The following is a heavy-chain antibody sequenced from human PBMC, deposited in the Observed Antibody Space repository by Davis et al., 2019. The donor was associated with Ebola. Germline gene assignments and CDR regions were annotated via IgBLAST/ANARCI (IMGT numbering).Heavy chain of an antibody. Sequence: SVKVSCKASGGTFSSYAISWVRQAPGQGLEWMGGIIPIFGTANYAQKFQGRVTITADKSTSTAYMELSSLRSEDTAVYYCARAKAGTTLTPYYYYGMDVWGQGTTVTVSS. V-gene: IGHV1-69*06. J-gene: IGHJ6*02. D-gene: IGHD1-7*01. CDR3: ARAKAGTTLTPYYYYGMDV. CDR1: GGTFSSYA. CDR2: IIPIFGTA.